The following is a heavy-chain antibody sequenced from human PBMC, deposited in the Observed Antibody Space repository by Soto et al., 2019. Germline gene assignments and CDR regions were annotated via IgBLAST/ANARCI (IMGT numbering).Heavy chain of an antibody. CDR1: GYTFTNYG. J-gene: IGHJ4*02. V-gene: IGHV1-18*01. D-gene: IGHD2-21*02. CDR2: ITTDKGKT. CDR3: ARSIVVVTALDY. Sequence: ASVKVSCKTSGYTFTNYGISWVRQAPGQGLEWMGWITTDKGKTTYAQKFQGRVTITRDTSASTAYMELNSLRSEDTAVYYCARSIVVVTALDYWGQGTLVTVSS.